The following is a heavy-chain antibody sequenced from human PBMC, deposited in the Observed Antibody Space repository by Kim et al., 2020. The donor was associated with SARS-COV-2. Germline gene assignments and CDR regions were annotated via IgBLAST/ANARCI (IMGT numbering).Heavy chain of an antibody. CDR3: ARQGTNSSSTNCHYYYGMDV. D-gene: IGHD2-2*01. Sequence: GESLKISCKGSGYSFTSYWIGWVSQMPGKGLEWMGIIYPGDSDTRYSPSFQGQVTISADKTISTAYLQWSSLKASDTAMYYCARQGTNSSSTNCHYYYGMDVWGQGTTVTVSS. V-gene: IGHV5-51*01. CDR2: IYPGDSDT. J-gene: IGHJ6*02. CDR1: GYSFTSYW.